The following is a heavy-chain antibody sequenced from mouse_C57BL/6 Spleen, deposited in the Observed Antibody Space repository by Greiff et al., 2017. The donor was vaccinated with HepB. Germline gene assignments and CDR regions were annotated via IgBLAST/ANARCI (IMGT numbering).Heavy chain of an antibody. CDR1: GFSLTSYG. J-gene: IGHJ1*03. Sequence: QVQPQQSGPGLVQPSQSLSITCTVSGFSLTSYGVHWVRQPPGKGLEWLGVIWSGGSTDYNAAFISRLSISKDNSKSQVFFKMNSLQADDTAIYYCAKNWGSSYRYFDVWGTGTTVTVSS. CDR3: AKNWGSSYRYFDV. V-gene: IGHV2-4*01. D-gene: IGHD1-1*01. CDR2: IWSGGST.